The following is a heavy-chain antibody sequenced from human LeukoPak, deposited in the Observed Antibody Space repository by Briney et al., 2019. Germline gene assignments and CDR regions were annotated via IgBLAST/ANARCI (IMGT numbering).Heavy chain of an antibody. J-gene: IGHJ4*02. CDR2: ISWNSGSI. Sequence: GGSLRLSCVVSGFSFSRSDMHWVRQVTGKGLEWVSGISWNSGSIGYADSVKGRFTISRDNAKNSLYLQMNSLRAEDTALYYCAKDPDFDWGSGPLIDWGQGTLVTVSS. V-gene: IGHV3-9*01. CDR3: AKDPDFDWGSGPLID. CDR1: GFSFSRSD. D-gene: IGHD7-27*01.